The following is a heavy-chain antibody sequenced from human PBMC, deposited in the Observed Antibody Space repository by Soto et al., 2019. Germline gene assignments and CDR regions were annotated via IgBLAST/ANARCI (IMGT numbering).Heavy chain of an antibody. Sequence: ASVKVSWKASGYTFTNSGFSWVRQAPGQGLEWVGWIRVNNGDTHYAQKLQGRVTMTTDTSTSTAFMELRSLRSDDTAVYFCARDLGYSPFDVHYWGQGTLVTVSS. V-gene: IGHV1-18*01. J-gene: IGHJ4*02. D-gene: IGHD4-4*01. CDR1: GYTFTNSG. CDR3: ARDLGYSPFDVHY. CDR2: IRVNNGDT.